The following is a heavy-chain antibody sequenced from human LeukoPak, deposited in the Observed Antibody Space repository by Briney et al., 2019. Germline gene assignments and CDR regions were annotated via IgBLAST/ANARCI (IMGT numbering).Heavy chain of an antibody. D-gene: IGHD3-22*01. CDR1: GFTFSHYW. V-gene: IGHV3-15*01. CDR2: IKSKTDGGTT. Sequence: GGSLRLSCAVSGFTFSHYWMSWVRQAPGKGLEWVGRIKSKTDGGTTDYAAPVKGRFTISRDDSKNTLYLQMNSLKTEDTAVYYCTTEDSSGYYSFDYWGQGTLVTVSS. J-gene: IGHJ4*02. CDR3: TTEDSSGYYSFDY.